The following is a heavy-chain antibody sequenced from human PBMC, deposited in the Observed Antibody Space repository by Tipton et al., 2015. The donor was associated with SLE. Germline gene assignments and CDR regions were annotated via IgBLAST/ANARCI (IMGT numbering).Heavy chain of an antibody. V-gene: IGHV4-59*01. CDR3: ASGGYGGNFLGWFDP. D-gene: IGHD4-23*01. Sequence: PGLVKPSETLSLTCTVSGGSISSYYWSWIRQPPGKGLEWIGYVHYSGSTNHNPSLKSRATISLDTSKNQFSLKVTSVTAADTAVYYCASGGYGGNFLGWFDPWGQGTLVTVSA. CDR2: VHYSGST. CDR1: GGSISSYY. J-gene: IGHJ5*02.